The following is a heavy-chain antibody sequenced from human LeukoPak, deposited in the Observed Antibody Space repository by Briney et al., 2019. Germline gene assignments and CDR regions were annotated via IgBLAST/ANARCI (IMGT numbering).Heavy chain of an antibody. CDR3: ARDRGLSGWYAFDY. D-gene: IGHD6-19*01. CDR2: IIPIFGTA. V-gene: IGHV1-69*05. J-gene: IGHJ4*02. Sequence: GASVTVSCKASGGTFSSYAISWVRQAPGQGLEWMGGIIPIFGTANYAQKFQGRVTITTDESTSTAYMELSSLRSEDTAVYYCARDRGLSGWYAFDYWGQGTLVTVSS. CDR1: GGTFSSYA.